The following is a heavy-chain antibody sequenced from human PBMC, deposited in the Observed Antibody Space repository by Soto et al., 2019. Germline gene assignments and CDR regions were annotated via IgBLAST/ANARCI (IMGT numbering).Heavy chain of an antibody. V-gene: IGHV4-31*03. J-gene: IGHJ4*02. CDR1: NGSISTNGHY. D-gene: IGHD6-19*01. CDR2: IYYTGNS. CDR3: AREQWGFDS. Sequence: QVQLQESGPELVKSSQTLSLTCTVSNGSISTNGHYWTWIRQCPGKGLEWIAYIYYTGNSYYNPSLKSRLTISIDTSKNQFSLTLRSVTAADTAVYYCAREQWGFDSWGQGTLVTVSS.